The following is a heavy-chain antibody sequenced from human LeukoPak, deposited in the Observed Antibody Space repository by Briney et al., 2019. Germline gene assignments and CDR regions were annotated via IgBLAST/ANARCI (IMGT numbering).Heavy chain of an antibody. CDR1: GDSVSTNSAA. V-gene: IGHV6-1*01. Sequence: SGPGLVKPSQTLSLTCAISGDSVSTNSAAWNWIRQSPSRGLEWLGRTYYTSKWYNDYAVSVKSRITINPDTSKNQFSLQLNSVTPEDTAVYYCARGGLTMVRGVINSFDYWGQGTLVTVSS. J-gene: IGHJ4*02. CDR3: ARGGLTMVRGVINSFDY. CDR2: TYYTSKWYN. D-gene: IGHD3-10*01.